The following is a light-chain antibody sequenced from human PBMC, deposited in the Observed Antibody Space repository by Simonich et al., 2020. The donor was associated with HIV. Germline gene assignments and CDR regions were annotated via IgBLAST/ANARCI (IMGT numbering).Light chain of an antibody. J-gene: IGKJ3*01. CDR3: QQSRSTPFT. V-gene: IGKV1-39*01. CDR2: AAS. CDR1: QSISSY. Sequence: DIQMTQSPSSLSASVGDRVTITCRASQSISSYLNWYQQKPGKAPKLLIYAASSLQSGVPSRFRGSGSGTDFNLTISSLQTEDFATYFCQQSRSTPFTFGPGTKVDIK.